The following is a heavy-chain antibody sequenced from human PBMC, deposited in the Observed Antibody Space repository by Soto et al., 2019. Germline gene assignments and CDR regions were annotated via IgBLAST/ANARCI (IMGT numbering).Heavy chain of an antibody. CDR1: GGSSNSGGYC. Sequence: QVQLQESGPGLVKPSQTLSLPCTVSGGSSNSGGYCWSWIRQHPGKGLDWIGCISYGGHTSYNPSLKSRVTISVDTSKNQFSLKLSPVTAADRAVYYCSRGILVWGQGTLITVSS. J-gene: IGHJ4*02. D-gene: IGHD5-18*01. CDR3: SRGILV. CDR2: ISYGGHT. V-gene: IGHV4-31*03.